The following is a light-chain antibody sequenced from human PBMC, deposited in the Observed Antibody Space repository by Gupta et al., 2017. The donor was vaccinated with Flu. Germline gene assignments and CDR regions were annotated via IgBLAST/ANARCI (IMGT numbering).Light chain of an antibody. CDR2: EET. CDR3: QVWESGTNHVV. CDR1: DLRRDY. V-gene: IGLV3-1*01. J-gene: IGLJ2*01. Sequence: ATTITGTGADLRRDYVCWYQQKPGLPPVLLIYEETKRRSGIPDRFSGSTSGTTATLTIRGPQAEEEADYHCQVWESGTNHVVFGGGTKLTVL.